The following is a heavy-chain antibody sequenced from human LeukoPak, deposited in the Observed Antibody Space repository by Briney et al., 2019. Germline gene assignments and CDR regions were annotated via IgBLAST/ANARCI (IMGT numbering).Heavy chain of an antibody. CDR1: GFTFSSYS. V-gene: IGHV3-23*01. D-gene: IGHD3-10*01. CDR3: AGRGSGSYFDY. Sequence: GGSLRLSCAASGFTFSSYSMSWVRQAPGKGLEWVSTISGSGGSTYYADSVKGRFTISRDNSKNTLYLQMNSLRAEDTAVYYCAGRGSGSYFDYWGQGTLVTVSS. CDR2: ISGSGGST. J-gene: IGHJ4*02.